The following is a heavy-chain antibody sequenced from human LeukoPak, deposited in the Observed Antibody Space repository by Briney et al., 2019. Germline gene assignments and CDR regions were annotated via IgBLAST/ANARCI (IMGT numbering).Heavy chain of an antibody. J-gene: IGHJ5*02. D-gene: IGHD6-13*01. V-gene: IGHV4-34*01. CDR3: ARDGYSSSWYWFDP. Sequence: SETLSLTCAVYGGSFSGYCWSWIRQPPGKGLEWIGEINHSGSTNYNPSLKSRVTISVDTSKNQFSLKLSSVTAADTAVYYCARDGYSSSWYWFDPWGQGTLVTVSS. CDR2: INHSGST. CDR1: GGSFSGYC.